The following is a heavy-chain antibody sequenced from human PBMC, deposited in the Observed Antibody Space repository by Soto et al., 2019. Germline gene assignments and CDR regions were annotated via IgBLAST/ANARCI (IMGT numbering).Heavy chain of an antibody. Sequence: QVQLVQSGAEVKKPGASVKVFCKASGYTFTTYGITWVRQAPGQGLEWMGWISAYSGNTNYAQKLQGRLTVTTDTSTNPAYMDMRSLRSDDTAVYYCARVVKAGDYGDYGRYYFDYWGHGTLVTVSS. D-gene: IGHD4-17*01. CDR1: GYTFTTYG. CDR2: ISAYSGNT. J-gene: IGHJ4*01. V-gene: IGHV1-18*04. CDR3: ARVVKAGDYGDYGRYYFDY.